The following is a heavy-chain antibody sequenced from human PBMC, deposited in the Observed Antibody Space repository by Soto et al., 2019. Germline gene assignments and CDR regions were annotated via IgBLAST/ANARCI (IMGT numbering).Heavy chain of an antibody. CDR1: GFTFSSYV. J-gene: IGHJ6*02. V-gene: IGHV3-30*18. D-gene: IGHD2-2*01. Sequence: GGSLRLSCAASGFTFSSYVMPWVRQAPGKGLEWVAVISYDGSNKYYADSVKGRFTISRDNSKHTLFLQMNSLRPEDTAVYYCAKDLEGYCSSTSCYTYFGLDVWGQGTTVTVSS. CDR2: ISYDGSNK. CDR3: AKDLEGYCSSTSCYTYFGLDV.